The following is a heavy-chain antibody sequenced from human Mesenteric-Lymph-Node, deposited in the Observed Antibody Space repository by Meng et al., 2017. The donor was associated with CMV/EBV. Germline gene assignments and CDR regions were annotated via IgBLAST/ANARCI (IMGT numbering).Heavy chain of an antibody. CDR2: INSDGSST. V-gene: IGHV3-74*01. D-gene: IGHD2-8*01. J-gene: IGHJ5*02. Sequence: GGSLRLSCAASGFTFSNSWMHWVRQVPGKGLVWVSRINSDGSSTSYADSVKGRFTVSRDNARNSLYLQMNNLRVDDTALYYCGKEGPNAIQDIDLWGQGTLVTVSS. CDR1: GFTFSNSW. CDR3: GKEGPNAIQDIDL.